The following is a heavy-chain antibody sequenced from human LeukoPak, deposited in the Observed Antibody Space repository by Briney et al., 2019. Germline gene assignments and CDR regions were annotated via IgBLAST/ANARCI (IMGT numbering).Heavy chain of an antibody. V-gene: IGHV3-23*01. J-gene: IGHJ4*02. CDR3: AKDRGDYFTPLDY. CDR1: GFTFSSYA. Sequence: GGSLRLSCAASGFTFSSYAMSWVRQAPGKGLEWVSAISGSGGSTYYADSVKGRFTISRDNSKNTLYLQMNSLRVEDTAVYYCAKDRGDYFTPLDYWGQGTLVTVSS. CDR2: ISGSGGST. D-gene: IGHD3-10*01.